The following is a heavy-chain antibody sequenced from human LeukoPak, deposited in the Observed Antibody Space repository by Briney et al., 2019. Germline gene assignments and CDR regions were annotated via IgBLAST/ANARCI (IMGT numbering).Heavy chain of an antibody. CDR2: IYYSGST. V-gene: IGHV4-59*08. Sequence: SETLSLACTVSGGSISSYYWTWIRQPPGERLEWIGNIYYSGSTNYNPSLKGRITVSVDTSKNQFSLKLTSVTAADTAVYYCARQGSGKYAPFDYWGQGTLVTVSS. CDR3: ARQGSGKYAPFDY. D-gene: IGHD1-26*01. CDR1: GGSISSYY. J-gene: IGHJ4*02.